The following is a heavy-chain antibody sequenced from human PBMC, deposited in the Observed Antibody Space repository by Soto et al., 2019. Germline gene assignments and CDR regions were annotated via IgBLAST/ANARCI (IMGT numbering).Heavy chain of an antibody. D-gene: IGHD2-8*01. CDR3: ARVRRDCTNGVCYTARPFDY. J-gene: IGHJ4*02. CDR1: GYTLTGLS. CDR2: FDPEDGET. Sequence: ASVKVSCKVSGYTLTGLSMHWVRQAPGKGLEWMGGFDPEDGETIYAQKFQGRVTMTEDTSTDTAYMELSSLRSEDTAVYYCARVRRDCTNGVCYTARPFDYWGQGTLVTVSS. V-gene: IGHV1-24*01.